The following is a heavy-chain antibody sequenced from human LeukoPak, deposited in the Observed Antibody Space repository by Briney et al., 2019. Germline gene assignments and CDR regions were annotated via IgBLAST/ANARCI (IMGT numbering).Heavy chain of an antibody. Sequence: SVKVSCKASGGTFSSYAISWVRQAPGQGLEWMGGIIPIFGTANYAQKFQGRVTITADKSTSTAYMELSSLRSGDTAVYYCARNQALYDILTGYYYFDYWGQGTLVTVSS. V-gene: IGHV1-69*06. CDR3: ARNQALYDILTGYYYFDY. D-gene: IGHD3-9*01. CDR2: IIPIFGTA. J-gene: IGHJ4*02. CDR1: GGTFSSYA.